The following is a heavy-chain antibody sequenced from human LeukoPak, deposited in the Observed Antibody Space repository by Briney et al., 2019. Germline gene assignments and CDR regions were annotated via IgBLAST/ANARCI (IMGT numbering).Heavy chain of an antibody. Sequence: KPSETLSVTCTVSGGSISSSSYHWGWIRQPPGKGLEWIGSIHNSGSTYYNPSLKSRVTISVDTSKNQFSLKLSSVTAADTAVHYCARPTPFAVDVWGKGTTVTVSS. CDR3: ARPTPFAVDV. CDR1: GGSISSSSYH. V-gene: IGHV4-39*01. D-gene: IGHD2-15*01. CDR2: IHNSGST. J-gene: IGHJ6*04.